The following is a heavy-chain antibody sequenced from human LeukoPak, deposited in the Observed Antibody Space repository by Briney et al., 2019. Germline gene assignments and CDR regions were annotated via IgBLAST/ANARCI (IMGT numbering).Heavy chain of an antibody. D-gene: IGHD1-26*01. CDR1: DGSISTIYW. J-gene: IGHJ3*02. Sequence: SETLSLTCAVFDGSISTIYWWNWVRQPPGKGLEWIGEIRHSGSTNYNPSLKGRVTMSVDNSKNQFSLKLTSVTAADTAVYYCARGHRLRGSRSLGATSTFDIWGQGTMVTVSS. CDR3: ARGHRLRGSRSLGATSTFDI. V-gene: IGHV4-4*02. CDR2: IRHSGST.